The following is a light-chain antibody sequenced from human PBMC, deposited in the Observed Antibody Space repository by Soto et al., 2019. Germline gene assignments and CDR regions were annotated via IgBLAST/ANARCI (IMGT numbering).Light chain of an antibody. J-gene: IGKJ2*01. CDR3: QQTYSTPYT. CDR2: TSG. CDR1: QRITTY. V-gene: IGKV1-39*01. Sequence: IQMTQSPSSLSASVGDRVTNTCRASQRITTYLNWYQQKPGEAPKLLISTSGTLQRGVPSRFSGSGSGTDFTLTITALRPEDFATYFCQQTYSTPYTFGQGTKLEIK.